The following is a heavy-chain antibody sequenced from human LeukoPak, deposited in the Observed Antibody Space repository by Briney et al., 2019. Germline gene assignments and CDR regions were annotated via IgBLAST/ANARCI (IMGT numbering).Heavy chain of an antibody. Sequence: ASVKVSCKASGGTFSSYAISWVRQAPGQGLEWMGGIIPIFGTANYAQKFQGRVTITADKSTSTAYMELSSLRSEDTAVYYCAKEKGYCSGGSCYLRDSYYYNMNVWAKGPRSPSP. D-gene: IGHD2-15*01. CDR3: AKEKGYCSGGSCYLRDSYYYNMNV. V-gene: IGHV1-69*06. CDR1: GGTFSSYA. CDR2: IIPIFGTA. J-gene: IGHJ6*03.